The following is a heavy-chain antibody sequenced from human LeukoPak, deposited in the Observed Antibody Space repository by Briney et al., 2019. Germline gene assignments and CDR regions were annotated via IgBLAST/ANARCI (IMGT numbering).Heavy chain of an antibody. CDR2: ISWNSGSI. CDR3: AKSSAEVVTIAPFDY. J-gene: IGHJ4*02. CDR1: GFTFDDYA. Sequence: GGSLRLSCAASGFTFDDYAMHWVRQAPGKGLEWVSGISWNSGSIGYADSVKGRFTISRDNAKNSLYLRMNSLRAEDTALYFCAKSSAEVVTIAPFDYWGQGTLVTVSS. V-gene: IGHV3-9*01. D-gene: IGHD3-22*01.